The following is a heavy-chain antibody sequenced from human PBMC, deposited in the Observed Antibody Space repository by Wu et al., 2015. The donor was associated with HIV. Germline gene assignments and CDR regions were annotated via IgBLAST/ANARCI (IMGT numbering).Heavy chain of an antibody. V-gene: IGHV1-69*13. CDR1: GGTFSSYA. Sequence: QVQLVQSGAEVKKPGSSVKVSCKASGGTFSSYAISWVRQAPGQGLEWMGRIIPIFGTANYAQKFQGRVTITADESTSTAYMELSSLRSEDTAVYYCARDPSSQSWGRLPDNSLDPWGQGTLVTVSS. CDR2: IIPIFGTA. D-gene: IGHD6-13*01. J-gene: IGHJ5*02. CDR3: ARDPSSQSWGRLPDNSLDP.